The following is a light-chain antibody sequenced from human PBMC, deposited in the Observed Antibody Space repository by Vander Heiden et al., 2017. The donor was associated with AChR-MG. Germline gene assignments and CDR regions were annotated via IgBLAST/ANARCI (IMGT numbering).Light chain of an antibody. Sequence: APIPPTPVSRSPRQSVTIACTGTSSDVGSYDYVSWYQQHPGTVPKPRSYNVNTRPSGVPDRVSGSKSGNTESMTISGLQAEDEADDECCSYTSSATYGCGTGTKVNGL. J-gene: IGLJ1*01. CDR3: CSYTSSATYG. CDR1: SSDVGSYDY. V-gene: IGLV2-11*01. CDR2: NVN.